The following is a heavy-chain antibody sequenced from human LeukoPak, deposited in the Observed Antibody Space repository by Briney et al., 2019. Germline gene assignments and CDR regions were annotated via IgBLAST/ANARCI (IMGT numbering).Heavy chain of an antibody. Sequence: SETLSLTCTVSGGSISSGSYYWSWIRQPAGKGLEWIGRIYTSGSTNYNPSLKSRVTISVDTSKNQFSLKLSSVTAADTAVYYCARHRIGAVVSNYYYGMDVWGQGTMVTVSS. J-gene: IGHJ6*02. CDR3: ARHRIGAVVSNYYYGMDV. V-gene: IGHV4-61*02. D-gene: IGHD3-22*01. CDR1: GGSISSGSYY. CDR2: IYTSGST.